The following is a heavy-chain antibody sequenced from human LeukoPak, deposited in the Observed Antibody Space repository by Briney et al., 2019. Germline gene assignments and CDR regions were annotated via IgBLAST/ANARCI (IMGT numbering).Heavy chain of an antibody. CDR1: GYIFTSYG. D-gene: IGHD4-17*01. J-gene: IGHJ6*03. V-gene: IGHV1-2*02. CDR3: ARKLGVTTSGYYYYYMDV. CDR2: INPNSGGT. Sequence: ASVKVSCKASGYIFTSYGISWVRQAPGQGLEWMGWINPNSGGTNYAQKFQGRVTMTRDTSISTAYMELSRLRSDDTAVYSCARKLGVTTSGYYYYYMDVWGKGTTVTVSS.